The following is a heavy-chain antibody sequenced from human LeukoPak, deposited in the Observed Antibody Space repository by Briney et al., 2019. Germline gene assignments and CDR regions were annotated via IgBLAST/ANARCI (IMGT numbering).Heavy chain of an antibody. Sequence: SETLSLTCTVSGGSISSSSYYWGWIHQPPGKGLEWIGSIYYSGSTYYNPSLKSRVTISVDTSKNQFSLKLSSVTAADTAVYYCARLSVLTADFDYWGQGTLVTVSS. D-gene: IGHD2-21*02. V-gene: IGHV4-39*01. CDR2: IYYSGST. J-gene: IGHJ4*02. CDR3: ARLSVLTADFDY. CDR1: GGSISSSSYY.